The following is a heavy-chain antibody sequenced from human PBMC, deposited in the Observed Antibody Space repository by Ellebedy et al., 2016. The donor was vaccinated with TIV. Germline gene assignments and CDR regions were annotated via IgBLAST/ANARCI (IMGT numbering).Heavy chain of an antibody. Sequence: PGGSLRLSCAASGFTFSSFAMGWVRQTPGKGLEGVSGLYGSGRGIFYSDSVKGRFTISRDNSKNTLYLQMNSLRAEDTGIYYCVRGRSGTYIHHAFDYWGQGTLVTVSS. J-gene: IGHJ4*02. D-gene: IGHD1-14*01. CDR1: GFTFSSFA. CDR2: LYGSGRGI. V-gene: IGHV3-23*01. CDR3: VRGRSGTYIHHAFDY.